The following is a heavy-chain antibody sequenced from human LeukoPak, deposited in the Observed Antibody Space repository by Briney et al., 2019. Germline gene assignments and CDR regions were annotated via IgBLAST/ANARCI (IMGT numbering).Heavy chain of an antibody. CDR2: IGSSISYI. Sequence: SGGSLRLSCAASGFTFSSYSMKWVRQAPGKGLEWVSFIGSSISYISYADSVKGRFTISRDNAKNSLYLQMNSLRDEDTAVYYCAKRIAVAGRYYFDYWGQGTLVSVSS. CDR1: GFTFSSYS. D-gene: IGHD6-19*01. J-gene: IGHJ4*02. V-gene: IGHV3-21*01. CDR3: AKRIAVAGRYYFDY.